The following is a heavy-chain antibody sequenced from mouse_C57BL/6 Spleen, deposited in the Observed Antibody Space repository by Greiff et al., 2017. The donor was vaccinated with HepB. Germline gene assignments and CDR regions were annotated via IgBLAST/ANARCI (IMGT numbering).Heavy chain of an antibody. CDR1: GYTFTSYW. Sequence: QVQLQQSGAELVRPGSSVKLSCKASGYTFTSYWMDWVKQRPGQGLEWIGNIYPSDSETHYNQKFKDKATLTVDKSSSTAYMQLSSLTSEDSAVYYCARFYSPYYAMDYWGQGTSVTVSS. CDR2: IYPSDSET. CDR3: ARFYSPYYAMDY. V-gene: IGHV1-61*01. J-gene: IGHJ4*01. D-gene: IGHD1-1*01.